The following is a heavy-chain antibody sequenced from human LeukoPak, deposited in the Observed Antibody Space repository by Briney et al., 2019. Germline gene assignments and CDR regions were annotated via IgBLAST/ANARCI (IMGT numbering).Heavy chain of an antibody. D-gene: IGHD6-13*01. V-gene: IGHV3-23*01. J-gene: IGHJ4*02. CDR2: ISGSGGST. CDR3: AKDYPYYRIAAAGTGFDY. CDR1: GFTFSSYA. Sequence: GGSLRLSCAASGFTFSSYAMSWVRQAPGKGLEWVSAISGSGGSTHYADSVKGRFTISRDNSKNTLYLQMNSLRAEDTAVYYCAKDYPYYRIAAAGTGFDYWGQGTLVTASS.